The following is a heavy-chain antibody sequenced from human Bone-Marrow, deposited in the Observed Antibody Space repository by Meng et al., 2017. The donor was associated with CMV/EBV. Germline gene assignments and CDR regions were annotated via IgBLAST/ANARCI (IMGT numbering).Heavy chain of an antibody. V-gene: IGHV4-30-4*08. CDR2: IYYSGGT. Sequence: SETLSLTCTVSGGSISSGDYYWSWIRQPPGKGLEWIGYIYYSGGTYYNPSLKSRVTISVDTSKNQFSLKLSSVTAADTAVYYCTRVALTYYDFWSGFDRGWFDPWGQGTLVTVSS. J-gene: IGHJ5*02. CDR1: GGSISSGDYY. D-gene: IGHD3-3*01. CDR3: TRVALTYYDFWSGFDRGWFDP.